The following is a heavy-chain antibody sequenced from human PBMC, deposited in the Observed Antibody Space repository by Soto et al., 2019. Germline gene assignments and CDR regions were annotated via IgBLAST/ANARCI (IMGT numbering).Heavy chain of an antibody. CDR1: GYTFTSYD. J-gene: IGHJ5*02. V-gene: IGHV1-8*01. CDR2: INPNNGNT. Sequence: ASVKVSCKASGYTFTSYDINWVRQATGQGLEWMGWINPNNGNTGYAQKFQGRVTMTRDTSINTAYMELSSLRSEDTAVYFCARKSSATRGGFDPWGQGTLVTVSS. CDR3: ARKSSATRGGFDP. D-gene: IGHD3-10*01.